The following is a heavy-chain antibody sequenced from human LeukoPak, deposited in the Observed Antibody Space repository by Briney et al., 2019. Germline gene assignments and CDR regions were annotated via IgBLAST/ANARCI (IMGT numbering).Heavy chain of an antibody. V-gene: IGHV1-2*04. CDR3: ARAVAQWELNWFDP. Sequence: ASVKVSCKASGYTFTGYYMHWVRQAPGQGREWMGWINPNSGGTNYAQKFQGWVTMTRDTSISTAYLELSRLRSDDTAVYYCARAVAQWELNWFDPWGQGTLVTVSS. CDR2: INPNSGGT. CDR1: GYTFTGYY. J-gene: IGHJ5*02. D-gene: IGHD1-26*01.